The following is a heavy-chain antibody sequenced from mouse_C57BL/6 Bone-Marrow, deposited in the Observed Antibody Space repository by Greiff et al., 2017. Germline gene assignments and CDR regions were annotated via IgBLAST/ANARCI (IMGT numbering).Heavy chain of an antibody. D-gene: IGHD2-2*01. CDR1: GYTFTSYW. Sequence: QVQLQQPGAELVKPGASVKLSCKASGYTFTSYWLQWVKQRPGQGLEWIGEIDPSDSYTNYNQKFKGKAILTVDTSSSTAYMQLSSLTSEDSAVYYCARWLTLKGDYWGQGTSVTVSS. V-gene: IGHV1-50*01. J-gene: IGHJ4*01. CDR2: IDPSDSYT. CDR3: ARWLTLKGDY.